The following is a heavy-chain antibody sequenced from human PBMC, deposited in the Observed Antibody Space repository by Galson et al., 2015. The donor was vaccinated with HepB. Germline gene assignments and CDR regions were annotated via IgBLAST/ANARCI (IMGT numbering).Heavy chain of an antibody. V-gene: IGHV1-2*02. Sequence: SVKVSCKASGYTFTDYFMYWVRQAPGQGLEWMGWINPNSGGTNYAQKFQGRVTVTRDTSISTAYMELSRLRSDDTAVYYCVRYLSGTSDYWGQGTLVTVSS. D-gene: IGHD1-20*01. CDR2: INPNSGGT. J-gene: IGHJ4*02. CDR3: VRYLSGTSDY. CDR1: GYTFTDYF.